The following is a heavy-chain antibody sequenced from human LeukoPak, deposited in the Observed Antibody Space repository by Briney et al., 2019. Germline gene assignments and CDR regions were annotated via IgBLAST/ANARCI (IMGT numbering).Heavy chain of an antibody. CDR3: TTYTSGHY. CDR2: ITTRGESYAT. J-gene: IGHJ4*02. V-gene: IGHV3-73*01. D-gene: IGHD6-19*01. CDR1: GXTFSAFH. Sequence: PGGSLRLSCAASGXTFSAFHIHWVRQASGKGLEWVGRITTRGESYATAYATSLKGRFIVSRDDSKNTAYLQMSSLETEDTAVYYCTTYTSGHYWGQGTLVTVSS.